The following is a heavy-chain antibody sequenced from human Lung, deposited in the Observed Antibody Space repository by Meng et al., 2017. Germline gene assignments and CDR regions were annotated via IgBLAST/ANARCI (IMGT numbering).Heavy chain of an antibody. CDR1: GFTFNDHY. CDR2: ISTDGTST. Sequence: GGSLRLSCAASGFTFNDHYMHWVRQAPGKGLMWVARISTDGTSTNYAVSVAGRFTVSRDNAKDTVFLQMNSLGDDDTAVYFCTNDRLNHWGQGPLVPVSS. J-gene: IGHJ1*01. V-gene: IGHV3-74*01. CDR3: TNDRLNH. D-gene: IGHD3-16*01.